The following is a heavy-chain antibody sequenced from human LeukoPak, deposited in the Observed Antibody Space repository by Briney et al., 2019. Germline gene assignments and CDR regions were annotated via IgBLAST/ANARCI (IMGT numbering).Heavy chain of an antibody. V-gene: IGHV3-43D*03. D-gene: IGHD2-15*01. Sequence: PGGSLRLSCAASGFTFDDYAMHWVRQAPGKGLEWVSLISWDGGSTYYADSVKGRFTISRDNSKNSLYLQMNSLRAEDTALYYCAKGCSGGSCFAKADYYYYYMDVWGKGTTVTVSS. J-gene: IGHJ6*03. CDR3: AKGCSGGSCFAKADYYYYYMDV. CDR1: GFTFDDYA. CDR2: ISWDGGST.